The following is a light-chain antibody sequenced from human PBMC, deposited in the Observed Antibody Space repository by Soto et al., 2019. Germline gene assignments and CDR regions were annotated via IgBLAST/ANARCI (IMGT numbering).Light chain of an antibody. CDR1: QSISSW. Sequence: DIQMTQSPSTLSASVGDRVTITCRASQSISSWLAWYQQKPGKAPKPLIYKASSLESGVPSRSSGSGSGTEFTLTISSLQPDDFATYYCQHYYNSLPYTFGQGTKLEIK. CDR2: KAS. J-gene: IGKJ2*01. V-gene: IGKV1-5*03. CDR3: QHYYNSLPYT.